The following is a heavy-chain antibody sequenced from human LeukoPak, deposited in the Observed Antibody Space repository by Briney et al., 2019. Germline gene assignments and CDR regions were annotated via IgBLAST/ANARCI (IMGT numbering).Heavy chain of an antibody. D-gene: IGHD4-17*01. J-gene: IGHJ6*03. CDR1: GFTFNGFW. CDR2: IKQDGSDI. Sequence: PGGTLRLSCAASGFTFNGFWMSWVRQAPGKGLEWVANIKQDGSDIYYLGSVRGRFTISRHNAMNSLYLQMNSLRAEDTAVYYCTRDALYGDPSYYYMDVWGKGATVTVSS. CDR3: TRDALYGDPSYYYMDV. V-gene: IGHV3-7*01.